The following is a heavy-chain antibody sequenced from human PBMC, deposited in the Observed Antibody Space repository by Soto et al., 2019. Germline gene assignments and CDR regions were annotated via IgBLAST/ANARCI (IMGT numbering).Heavy chain of an antibody. CDR1: GGSFSGYY. CDR3: ARERYSYGLGGYYFDY. CDR2: INHSGST. D-gene: IGHD5-18*01. V-gene: IGHV4-34*01. Sequence: SETLSLTCAVYGGSFSGYYWSWIRQPPGKGLEWIGEINHSGSTNYNPSLKSRVTISVDTSKNQFSLKLSSVTAADTAVYYCARERYSYGLGGYYFDYWGQGTLVTVSS. J-gene: IGHJ4*02.